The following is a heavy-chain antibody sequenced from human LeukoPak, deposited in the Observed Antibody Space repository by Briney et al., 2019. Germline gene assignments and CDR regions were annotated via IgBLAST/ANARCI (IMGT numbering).Heavy chain of an antibody. J-gene: IGHJ4*02. CDR2: IYYSGST. D-gene: IGHD3-10*01. V-gene: IGHV4-61*08. CDR1: GGSISSGDHY. Sequence: ASETLSLTCTVSGGSISSGDHYWSWIRQPPGKGLEWIGYIYYSGSTNYNPSLKSRVTISVDTSKNQFSLKLSSVTAADTAVYYCARHGYYGSGSYYLADLDYWGQGTLVTVSS. CDR3: ARHGYYGSGSYYLADLDY.